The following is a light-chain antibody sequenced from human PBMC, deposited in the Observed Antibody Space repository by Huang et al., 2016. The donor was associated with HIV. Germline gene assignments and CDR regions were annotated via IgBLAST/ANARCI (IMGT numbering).Light chain of an antibody. CDR1: QSLLQSNGYNY. J-gene: IGKJ5*01. CDR2: LGS. Sequence: DIVMTQSPLSLPVTPGEPASISCRSSQSLLQSNGYNYLDWYLQKPGQSPQLLIYLGSNRASGVPDRFSGSGSGTDFTLKISRVEAEDVGVYYCMQALQTPGFGQGTRLEIK. CDR3: MQALQTPG. V-gene: IGKV2-28*01.